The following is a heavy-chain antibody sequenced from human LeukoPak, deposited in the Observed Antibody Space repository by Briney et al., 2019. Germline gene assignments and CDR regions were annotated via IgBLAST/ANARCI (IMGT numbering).Heavy chain of an antibody. CDR2: INQDGSEK. Sequence: GGSLRLSCAASGITFSRFWMSWVRQAPGKGLQWVANINQDGSEKHYVDSVKGRFTISRDNAENSLYLQMNSLRAEDTAVYYCARDLSNRPAPYYYGMDVWGQGTTVTVSS. V-gene: IGHV3-7*03. CDR1: GITFSRFW. CDR3: ARDLSNRPAPYYYGMDV. J-gene: IGHJ6*02.